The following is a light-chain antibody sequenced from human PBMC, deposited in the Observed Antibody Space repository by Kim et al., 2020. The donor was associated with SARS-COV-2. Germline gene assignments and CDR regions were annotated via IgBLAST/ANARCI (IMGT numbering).Light chain of an antibody. V-gene: IGLV3-21*04. J-gene: IGLJ1*01. CDR2: YDS. CDR3: QVWDSSSDHV. CDR1: NIGSKS. Sequence: SYELTQPPSVSVAPGKTARITRGGNNIGSKSVHWYQQKPGQAPVLVIYYDSDRPSGIPERFSGSNSGNTATLTISSVEAGDEADYYCQVWDSSSDHVFGTGTKVTVL.